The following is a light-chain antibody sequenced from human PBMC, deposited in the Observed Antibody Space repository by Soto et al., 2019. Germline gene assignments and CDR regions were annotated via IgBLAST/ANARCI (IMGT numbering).Light chain of an antibody. V-gene: IGKV1-5*03. CDR2: KAS. J-gene: IGKJ4*01. CDR1: QSIGSW. Sequence: DIQMTQSXSTXXXXVXXXVXXTXXASQSIGSWLAWHQQEPGKAPKLLIYKASSLESGVPSRFSGSGSGTEFTLSISSLQPDDSAPYYCQQYDSYPLTFGGGTKVDIK. CDR3: QQYDSYPLT.